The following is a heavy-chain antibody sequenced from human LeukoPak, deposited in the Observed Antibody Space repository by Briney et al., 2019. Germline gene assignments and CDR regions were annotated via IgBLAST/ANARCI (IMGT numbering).Heavy chain of an antibody. CDR1: GGSISSYY. V-gene: IGHV4-59*01. CDR3: ARVGAAALPYYMDV. J-gene: IGHJ6*03. D-gene: IGHD6-13*01. Sequence: SETLSLTCAVSGGSISSYYWSWIRQPPGKGLEWIGYIYYSGSTNYNPSLKSRVTISVDTSKNQFSLKLSSVTAADTAVYYCARVGAAALPYYMDVWGKGTTVTISS. CDR2: IYYSGST.